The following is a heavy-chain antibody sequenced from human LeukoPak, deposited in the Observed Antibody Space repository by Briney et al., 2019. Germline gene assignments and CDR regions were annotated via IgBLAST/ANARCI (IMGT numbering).Heavy chain of an antibody. J-gene: IGHJ4*02. CDR2: ISYDGSNK. CDR1: GFTFSSYA. D-gene: IGHD6-13*01. Sequence: GGSLRLSCAASGFTFSSYAMHWVRQAPGKGLEWVAVISYDGSNKYYADSVKGRFTISRDNSKNTLYLQMNSLRAEDTAVYYCASESDDYSSSWYWNYWGQGTLVTVSS. V-gene: IGHV3-30-3*01. CDR3: ASESDDYSSSWYWNY.